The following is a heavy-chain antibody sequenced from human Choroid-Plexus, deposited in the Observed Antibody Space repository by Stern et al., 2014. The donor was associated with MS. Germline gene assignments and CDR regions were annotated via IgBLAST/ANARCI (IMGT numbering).Heavy chain of an antibody. CDR2: VSYNGSNK. J-gene: IGHJ5*02. CDR1: GFTFGSCA. Sequence: VQSGRPLRLSCVASGFTFGSCAMHWVRQAPGKGLEWVAGVSYNGSNKYYADSVKGRFTISRENSQSTLYMQMSSLRPEDTAVYYCAKDRQYLTYFFDHWGQGSLVTVSS. CDR3: AKDRQYLTYFFDH. D-gene: IGHD2/OR15-2a*01. V-gene: IGHV3-30*18.